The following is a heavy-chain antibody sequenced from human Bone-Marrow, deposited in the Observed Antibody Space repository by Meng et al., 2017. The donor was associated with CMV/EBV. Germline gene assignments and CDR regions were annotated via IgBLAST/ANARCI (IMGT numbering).Heavy chain of an antibody. CDR1: GGSISSYY. J-gene: IGHJ4*02. CDR2: IYYSGST. Sequence: SETLSLTCTVSGGSISSYYWSWIRQPPGKGLEWIGYIYYSGSTNYNPSLKSRVTISVDTSKNQFSLKLSSVTAADTAVYYCARVSITIFGVVIFDYFDYWGQGTLVTVSS. D-gene: IGHD3-3*01. CDR3: ARVSITIFGVVIFDYFDY. V-gene: IGHV4-59*01.